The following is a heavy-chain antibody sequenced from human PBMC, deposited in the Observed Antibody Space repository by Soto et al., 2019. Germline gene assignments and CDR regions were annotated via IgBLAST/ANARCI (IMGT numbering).Heavy chain of an antibody. CDR2: LNSDGTDT. D-gene: IGHD3-9*01. J-gene: IGHJ6*02. Sequence: GGSLRLSCAASGFSFSSYWMHWVRQAPGSGLVWVSRLNSDGTDTEYADSVKGRFTISRDTAKDTVYLQKNSLRTEDTAVYYCARELTAFGMDVWGQGTTVSVSS. CDR3: ARELTAFGMDV. V-gene: IGHV3-74*01. CDR1: GFSFSSYW.